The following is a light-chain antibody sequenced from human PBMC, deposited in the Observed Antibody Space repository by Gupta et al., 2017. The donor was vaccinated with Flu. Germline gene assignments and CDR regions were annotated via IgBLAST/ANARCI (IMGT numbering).Light chain of an antibody. CDR2: ADR. V-gene: IGLV3-1*01. J-gene: IGLJ3*02. CDR1: KLGDKY. CDR3: QAWDSTIVV. Sequence: YQLTQPPSVSVSPGQTASITCSGDKLGDKYASWYQQKSGQSPVLVIYADRKRPSGIPERFSGSTSGNTATLTISGTQAMDEADYYCQAWDSTIVVFGGGTKLTVL.